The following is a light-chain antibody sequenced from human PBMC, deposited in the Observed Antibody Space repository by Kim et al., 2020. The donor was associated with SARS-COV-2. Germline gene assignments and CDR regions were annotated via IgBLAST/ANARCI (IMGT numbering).Light chain of an antibody. Sequence: QRVTISCKGRSSNRGAGYAVHWYQPLPGTAPKLLIYGNNNRPSGVPDRFSGSKSGTSASLAIAGLLAEDEADYYCQSYDSSLSVYVFGTGTKVTVL. CDR3: QSYDSSLSVYV. CDR2: GNN. CDR1: SSNRGAGYA. V-gene: IGLV1-40*01. J-gene: IGLJ1*01.